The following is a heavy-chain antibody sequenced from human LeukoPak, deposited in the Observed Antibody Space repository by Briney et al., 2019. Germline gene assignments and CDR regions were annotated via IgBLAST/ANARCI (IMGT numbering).Heavy chain of an antibody. J-gene: IGHJ6*03. CDR1: GGSFSGYY. Sequence: SETLSLTCAVYGGSFSGYYWSRVRQLPGKGLEWIGEINHSGSTNYNPSLKSRVTISVDTSKNQFSLKLSSVTAADTAVYYCASSIFGVVLSYYYYYMDVWGKGTTVTVSS. CDR2: INHSGST. CDR3: ASSIFGVVLSYYYYYMDV. D-gene: IGHD3-3*01. V-gene: IGHV4-34*01.